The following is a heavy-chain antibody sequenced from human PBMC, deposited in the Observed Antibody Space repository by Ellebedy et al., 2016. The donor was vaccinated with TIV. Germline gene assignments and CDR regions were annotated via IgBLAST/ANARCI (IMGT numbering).Heavy chain of an antibody. J-gene: IGHJ4*02. V-gene: IGHV3-7*03. CDR3: ARYRGGANFDC. CDR2: IKEDGSEN. CDR1: GFTFSTFW. Sequence: PGGSLRLSCTTSGFTFSTFWMSWVRQAPGKGLEWVANIKEDGSENSSVDSVKGRFTISRDNAKSSLYLQMNYLGAEDTALYYCARYRGGANFDCWGQGTLVTGSS.